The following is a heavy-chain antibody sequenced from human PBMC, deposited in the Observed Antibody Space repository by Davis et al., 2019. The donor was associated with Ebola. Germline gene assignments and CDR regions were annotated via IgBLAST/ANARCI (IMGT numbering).Heavy chain of an antibody. CDR2: IYYRGST. CDR3: ARGAATRLY. V-gene: IGHV4-59*01. D-gene: IGHD6-6*01. CDR1: AGSTTSYY. J-gene: IGHJ4*02. Sequence: PSETLSLTCTVSAGSTTSYYWSWIRQPPGKGLEWIGYIYYRGSTNYNPSLKNRVTISADTSKNQFSLKLSSVTAEDTAVYYCARGAATRLYWGQGTLVTVSS.